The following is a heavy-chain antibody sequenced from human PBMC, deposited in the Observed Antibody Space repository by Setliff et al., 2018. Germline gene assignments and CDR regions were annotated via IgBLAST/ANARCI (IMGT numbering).Heavy chain of an antibody. CDR1: GGSISSGGYY. J-gene: IGHJ4*02. CDR3: ARFLDPRDGYQNSPGFDF. D-gene: IGHD2-21*01. V-gene: IGHV4-61*08. Sequence: PSETLSLTCTVSGGSISSGGYYWSWIRQPPGKGLEWLGYIHYSGNTNQNPSLKSRVTISLDTPKNQFSLKLSYMTAADTAVYYCARFLDPRDGYQNSPGFDFWGQGALVTVSS. CDR2: IHYSGNT.